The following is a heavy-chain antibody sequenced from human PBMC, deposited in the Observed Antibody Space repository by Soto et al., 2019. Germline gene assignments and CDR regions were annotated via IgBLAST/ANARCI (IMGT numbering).Heavy chain of an antibody. D-gene: IGHD6-6*01. V-gene: IGHV3-11*01. J-gene: IGHJ5*02. Sequence: GGSLRLSCAASGFTFSDYYMSWIRQAPGKGLEWVSYISSSGSTIYYADSVKGRFTISRDNAKNSLYLQMNSLRAEDTAVYYCARDALIAARFMSYNWFDPWGQGTLVTVSS. CDR1: GFTFSDYY. CDR3: ARDALIAARFMSYNWFDP. CDR2: ISSSGSTI.